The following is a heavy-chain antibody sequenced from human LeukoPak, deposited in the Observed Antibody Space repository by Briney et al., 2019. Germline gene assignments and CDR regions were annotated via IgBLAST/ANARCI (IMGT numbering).Heavy chain of an antibody. D-gene: IGHD3-22*01. Sequence: GGSLRLSCAASGFTFRTYSMNWVRQAPGRGLEWLSYISSSSRTIYYADSVKGRFTASRDNAKNSLYLQMNSLRAEDTAVYYCAKVYYDSSGYYWLDYWGQGTLVTVSS. J-gene: IGHJ4*02. CDR1: GFTFRTYS. CDR3: AKVYYDSSGYYWLDY. V-gene: IGHV3-48*04. CDR2: ISSSSRTI.